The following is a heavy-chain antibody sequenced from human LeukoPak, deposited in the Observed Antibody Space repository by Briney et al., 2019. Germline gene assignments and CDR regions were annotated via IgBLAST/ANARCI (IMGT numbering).Heavy chain of an antibody. CDR3: ATRAEMDGFDY. CDR1: GYSISSGFY. J-gene: IGHJ4*02. D-gene: IGHD2-2*03. CDR2: INHSGST. Sequence: SETLSLTCTVSGYSISSGFYWGWIRQPPGKGLEWIGEINHSGSTNYNPSLKSRVTISVDTSKNQFSLKLSSVTAADTAVYYCATRAEMDGFDYWGQGTLVTVSS. V-gene: IGHV4-38-2*02.